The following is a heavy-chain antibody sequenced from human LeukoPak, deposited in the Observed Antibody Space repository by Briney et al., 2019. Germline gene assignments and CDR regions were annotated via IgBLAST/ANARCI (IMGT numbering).Heavy chain of an antibody. D-gene: IGHD2-21*02. J-gene: IGHJ5*02. V-gene: IGHV7-4-1*02. CDR3: ARGGYCGGDCYDWFDP. Sequence: ASVKVSCKASGYTFTSYAMNWMRQAPGQGLEWMGWINTNTGNPTYAQGFTGRFVFSLDTSVSTAYLQISSLKAEDTAVYYCARGGYCGGDCYDWFDPWGQGTLVTVSS. CDR2: INTNTGNP. CDR1: GYTFTSYA.